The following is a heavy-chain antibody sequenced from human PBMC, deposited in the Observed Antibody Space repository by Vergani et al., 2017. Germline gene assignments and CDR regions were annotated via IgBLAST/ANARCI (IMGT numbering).Heavy chain of an antibody. D-gene: IGHD2-2*01. J-gene: IGHJ2*01. CDR3: ARDQEGYCSSTSCYWGWYFDL. V-gene: IGHV1-69*13. CDR2: IIPIFGTA. Sequence: QVQLVQSGAEVKKPGSSVKVSCKASGGTFSSYAISWVRQAPGQGLEWMGRIIPIFGTANYAQKFQGRATLTPDESTSTAYMELSSLRSEDTAVYYCARDQEGYCSSTSCYWGWYFDLWGRGTLVTVSS. CDR1: GGTFSSYA.